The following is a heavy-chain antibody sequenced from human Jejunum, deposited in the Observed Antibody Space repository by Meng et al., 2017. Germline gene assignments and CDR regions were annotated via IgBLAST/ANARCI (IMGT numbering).Heavy chain of an antibody. CDR2: IRPSGGGT. J-gene: IGHJ4*02. D-gene: IGHD5-24*01. Sequence: ASVKVSCKASGYTFTSYYIHWLRQAPGQGLEYMGIIRPSGGGTSYAQKFQGRVTMTRDTSTSTVHMELSSLRYEDTAVYYCAREPPETYYFDYWGQGTLVTVSS. CDR3: AREPPETYYFDY. V-gene: IGHV1-46*01. CDR1: GYTFTSYY.